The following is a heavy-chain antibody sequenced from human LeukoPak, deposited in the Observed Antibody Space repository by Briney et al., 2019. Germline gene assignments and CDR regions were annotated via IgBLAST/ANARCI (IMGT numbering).Heavy chain of an antibody. CDR2: INQDGSEK. V-gene: IGHV3-7*01. CDR1: GFTFSSYW. J-gene: IGHJ3*02. D-gene: IGHD4-11*01. CDR3: AITHSYSLGAFDI. Sequence: GGSLRLSCAGTGFTFSSYWMTWVRQAPGNGLEWVANINQDGSEKNFVASVKGRFTISRDNRKNSVYLQMNSLRAEDTAVYYCAITHSYSLGAFDIWGQGTMVTVSS.